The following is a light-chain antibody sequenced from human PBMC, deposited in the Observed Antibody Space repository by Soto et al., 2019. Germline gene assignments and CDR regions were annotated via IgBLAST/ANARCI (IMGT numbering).Light chain of an antibody. V-gene: IGKV1-39*01. Sequence: DIQVTQSPSSLSASVGDRVTISCRASQNISTYLHWFQQRPGGAPKLLISRTSNLEIAVPSRFGGSGSGTDFTLTISDLQAEDSASYFCQHTYTTISFGGGTQVE. CDR3: QHTYTTIS. CDR1: QNISTY. J-gene: IGKJ4*01. CDR2: RTS.